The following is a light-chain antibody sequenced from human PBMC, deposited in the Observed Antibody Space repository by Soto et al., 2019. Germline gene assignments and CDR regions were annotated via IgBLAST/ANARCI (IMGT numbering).Light chain of an antibody. CDR3: QQYNNWPYT. V-gene: IGKV3-15*01. Sequence: EIVMTQSPATLSVSPGERATLSCRASQSVSSNLAWYQQKPGQAPRRLIYGASTRDTGIPARFSGSGSGTEFTLTISSLQSEDFAVYYCQQYNNWPYTFGQGTKLEIK. CDR1: QSVSSN. J-gene: IGKJ2*01. CDR2: GAS.